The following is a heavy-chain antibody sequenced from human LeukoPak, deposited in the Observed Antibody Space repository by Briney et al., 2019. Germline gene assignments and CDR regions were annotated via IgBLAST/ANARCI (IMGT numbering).Heavy chain of an antibody. D-gene: IGHD5-18*01. V-gene: IGHV4-34*01. CDR1: GGSFSGYY. Sequence: SETLSLTCAVYGGSFSGYYWSWIRQPPGRGLEWIGEINHSGSTNYNPSVKSRVTISVDTSKNQFSLKLSSVTAADTAVYYCARFVVEYSYGIDYWGQGTLVTVSS. CDR3: ARFVVEYSYGIDY. J-gene: IGHJ4*02. CDR2: INHSGST.